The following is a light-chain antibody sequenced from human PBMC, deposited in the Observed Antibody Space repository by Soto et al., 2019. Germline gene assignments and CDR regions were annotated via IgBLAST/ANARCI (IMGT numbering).Light chain of an antibody. J-gene: IGKJ1*01. V-gene: IGKV3-20*01. CDR1: QSISNNY. CDR3: QQYGGQTET. Sequence: EILLTQSPDTLSLSPGERVTISCRASQSISNNYLAWYRHKNGQAPRVLIYSASVRASGIPDRLTGSWSGTDFTLSISRLEPEDFEVYYCQQYGGQTETFGQGTKVDIK. CDR2: SAS.